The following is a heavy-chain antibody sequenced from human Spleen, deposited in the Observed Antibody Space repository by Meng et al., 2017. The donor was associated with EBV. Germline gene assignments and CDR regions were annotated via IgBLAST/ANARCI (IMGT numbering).Heavy chain of an antibody. V-gene: IGHV3-23*04. Sequence: VQVGESGGGVVRRVGSLRLACAVSGFTFSDYAIIWVRQAPGKGLEWVSTFSGHGGSTYYADSVKGQFTISSDISKTTVYLQMSNLRAEDTAVYYCAKDRSEHWGQGTLVTVSS. D-gene: IGHD3-3*01. J-gene: IGHJ4*02. CDR2: FSGHGGST. CDR3: AKDRSEH. CDR1: GFTFSDYA.